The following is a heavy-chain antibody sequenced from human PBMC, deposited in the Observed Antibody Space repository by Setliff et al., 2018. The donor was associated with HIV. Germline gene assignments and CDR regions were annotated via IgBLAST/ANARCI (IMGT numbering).Heavy chain of an antibody. D-gene: IGHD6-13*01. V-gene: IGHV4-61*02. CDR3: AREERKAPAGSGYYYYGMDV. Sequence: SQTLPLPCPLSGSSTSRDNSYWSCIRQPAGKGLDWIGRMYTSARTNYHPSLKSRVTISVDTSKRQFSLKLSSVTAADTAVYYCAREERKAPAGSGYYYYGMDVWGQGTMVTVSS. CDR1: GSSTSRDNSY. CDR2: MYTSART. J-gene: IGHJ6*02.